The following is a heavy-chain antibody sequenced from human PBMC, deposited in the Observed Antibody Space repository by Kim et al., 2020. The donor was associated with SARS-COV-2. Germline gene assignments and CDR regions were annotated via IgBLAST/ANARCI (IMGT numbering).Heavy chain of an antibody. V-gene: IGHV3-74*01. J-gene: IGHJ3*02. Sequence: GGSLRLSCVASGFTFSKYWMHWVRQTPGKGLVWVSRITPEGTTTDYAHSVKGRFTVSRDNAKNTLYLEMSGLTTEDTAMYSCTRAQSGLASVVDIWGQGTMVTVSS. CDR2: ITPEGTTT. CDR3: TRAQSGLASVVDI. CDR1: GFTFSKYW. D-gene: IGHD2-21*01.